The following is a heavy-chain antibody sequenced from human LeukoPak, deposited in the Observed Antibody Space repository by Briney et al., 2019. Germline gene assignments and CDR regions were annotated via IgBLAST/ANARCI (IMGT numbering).Heavy chain of an antibody. CDR3: AKGSSSGRPYFFDY. CDR1: GFTFSSYA. D-gene: IGHD3-10*01. CDR2: ISGNSGGDT. J-gene: IGHJ4*02. V-gene: IGHV3-23*01. Sequence: GGSLRLSCAASGFTFSSYAMGWVRQAPGKGLEWFSAISGNSGGDTYYADAVKGRFTISRDNSKTTLYLEMNSLRADDTAVYYCAKGSSSGRPYFFDYWGQGSLVAVSS.